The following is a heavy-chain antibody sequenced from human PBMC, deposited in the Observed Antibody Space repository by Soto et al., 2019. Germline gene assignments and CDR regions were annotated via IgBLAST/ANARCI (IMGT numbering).Heavy chain of an antibody. CDR1: GYTFTSYD. J-gene: IGHJ4*02. V-gene: IGHV1-8*01. CDR3: ARERSYGLDY. CDR2: MNPNSGNR. Sequence: QVQLVQSGAEVKKPGASVKVSCKASGYTFTSYDINWVRQATGQGLEWMGWMNPNSGNRGYAKKFQGRVTMTRNTSISTDYRELRSLRYEDTAVYYCARERSYGLDYWGQGTLVTVSS. D-gene: IGHD5-18*01.